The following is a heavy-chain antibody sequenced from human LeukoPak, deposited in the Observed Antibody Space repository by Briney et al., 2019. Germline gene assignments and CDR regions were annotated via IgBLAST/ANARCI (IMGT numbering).Heavy chain of an antibody. CDR3: ARGIVVVPAARGNWFDP. D-gene: IGHD2-2*01. Sequence: NPSETLSLTCTVSGGSISSGGYNWSWIPQHPGKGLDWIGYIYYSGSTYYNPSLKSRVTISVYTSKNQFSLKLSSVTAADTAVYYCARGIVVVPAARGNWFDPWGQGTLVTVSS. V-gene: IGHV4-31*03. CDR1: GGSISSGGYN. J-gene: IGHJ5*02. CDR2: IYYSGST.